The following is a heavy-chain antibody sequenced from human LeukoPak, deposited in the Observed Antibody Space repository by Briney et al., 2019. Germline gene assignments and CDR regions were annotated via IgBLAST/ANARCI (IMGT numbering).Heavy chain of an antibody. CDR1: GYTFTSYG. Sequence: GASVTVSFTASGYTFTSYGISWVGQAPGQGREGMGWISAYNGKTNYYKKFQGRVTITADESTSTAYMELSSLRSEDTAVYYCARVAGSWGQGTLVTVSS. V-gene: IGHV1-18*01. CDR2: ISAYNGKT. J-gene: IGHJ4*02. CDR3: ARVAGS. D-gene: IGHD3-10*01.